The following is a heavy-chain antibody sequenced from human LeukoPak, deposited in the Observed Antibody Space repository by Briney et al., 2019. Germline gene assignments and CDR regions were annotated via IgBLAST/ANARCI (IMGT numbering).Heavy chain of an antibody. CDR1: GFTFSSYD. D-gene: IGHD5-18*01. J-gene: IGHJ4*02. CDR2: IKGDGSAQ. CDR3: ATSVDTAAGPY. Sequence: GESLRLSCAASGFTFSSYDMSWVRQAPGKGLEWVANIKGDGSAQFYVDSVKGRFAISRDNARNSLYLHMNSLRDEDTAVYYCATSVDTAAGPYWGQGTLVTVSS. V-gene: IGHV3-7*01.